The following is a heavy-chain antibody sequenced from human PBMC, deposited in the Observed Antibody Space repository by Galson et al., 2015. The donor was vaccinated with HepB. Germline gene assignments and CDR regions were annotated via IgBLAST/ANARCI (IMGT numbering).Heavy chain of an antibody. D-gene: IGHD2-2*01. CDR2: IDPSDSYT. Sequence: QSGAEVKKPGESLRISCKGSGYSFTSYWINWVRQMPGKGLEWMGRIDPSDSYTDYSPSFQGHVTMSADRSISTAYLQWSSLKASDTAMYYCARHSSPGKPQLLGAFDIWGQGTMVTVSS. CDR1: GYSFTSYW. J-gene: IGHJ3*02. V-gene: IGHV5-10-1*01. CDR3: ARHSSPGKPQLLGAFDI.